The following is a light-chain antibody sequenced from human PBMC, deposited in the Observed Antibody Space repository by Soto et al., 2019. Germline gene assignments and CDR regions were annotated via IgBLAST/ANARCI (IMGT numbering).Light chain of an antibody. V-gene: IGKV3-11*01. J-gene: IGKJ4*01. Sequence: EIVLTQSPATLSVSPGERATLSCRASQSVSNVLAWYQQKTGQVPRLLIFDETYRATGVPARLNGSGSGPDFTLPISSLEPEDFAAYYCQQRSNWPLTFGGGTKFELK. CDR3: QQRSNWPLT. CDR2: DET. CDR1: QSVSNV.